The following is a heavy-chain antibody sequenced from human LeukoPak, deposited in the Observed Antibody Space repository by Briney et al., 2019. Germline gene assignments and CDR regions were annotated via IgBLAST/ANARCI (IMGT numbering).Heavy chain of an antibody. CDR3: ANGIAAAALSYYYYGMDV. V-gene: IGHV3-23*01. Sequence: GGSLRLSCAASGFTFSSYAMSWVRQAPGKGLEWVSAISGSGGSTYYADSVQGRFTISRDNSKNTLYLQMNSLRAKDTAVYYCANGIAAAALSYYYYGMDVWGQGTTVTVSS. J-gene: IGHJ6*02. D-gene: IGHD6-13*01. CDR1: GFTFSSYA. CDR2: ISGSGGST.